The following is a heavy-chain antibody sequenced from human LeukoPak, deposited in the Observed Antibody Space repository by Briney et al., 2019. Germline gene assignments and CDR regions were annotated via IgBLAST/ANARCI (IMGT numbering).Heavy chain of an antibody. D-gene: IGHD3-10*01. V-gene: IGHV3-30*02. CDR3: AKETYYYGSGSYYPTDY. J-gene: IGHJ4*02. CDR2: IRYDGSNK. CDR1: GFTFSSYG. Sequence: GGSLRLSCAASGFTFSSYGMHWVRQAPGKGLEWAAFIRYDGSNKYYADSVKGRFTISRDNSKNTLYLQMNSLRAEDTAVYYCAKETYYYGSGSYYPTDYWGQGTLVTVSS.